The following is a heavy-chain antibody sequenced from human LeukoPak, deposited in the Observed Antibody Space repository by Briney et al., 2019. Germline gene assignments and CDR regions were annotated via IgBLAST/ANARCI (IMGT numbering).Heavy chain of an antibody. CDR2: MNPNSGNT. CDR1: GYTFTSYD. D-gene: IGHD3-10*01. V-gene: IGHV1-8*01. CDR3: ARVERVRWFGELLQYFDY. J-gene: IGHJ4*02. Sequence: GASVKVSCKASGYTFTSYDINWVRQATGQGLEWMGWMNPNSGNTGYAQKFQGRVTMTRNTSISTAYMELSSLRSEDTAVYYCARVERVRWFGELLQYFDYWGQGTLVTVSS.